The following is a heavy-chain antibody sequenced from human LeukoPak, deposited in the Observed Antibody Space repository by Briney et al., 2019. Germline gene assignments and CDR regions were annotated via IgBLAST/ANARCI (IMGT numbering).Heavy chain of an antibody. D-gene: IGHD2-2*01. J-gene: IGHJ3*02. CDR2: FDPEDGET. CDR1: VYTRTELS. Sequence: SVKVSCKVSVYTRTELSMHWVREATRKAPEWVVGFDPEDGETSYAQKYQGRVTMTEDTSTDTAYMELSSLRSEDTAVYYCATGSSTSCYGPRMCAFDIWGQGTMVTVSS. V-gene: IGHV1-24*01. CDR3: ATGSSTSCYGPRMCAFDI.